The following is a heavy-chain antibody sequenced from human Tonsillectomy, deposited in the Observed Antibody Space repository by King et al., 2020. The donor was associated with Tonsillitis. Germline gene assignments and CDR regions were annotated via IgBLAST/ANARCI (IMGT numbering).Heavy chain of an antibody. D-gene: IGHD7-27*01. V-gene: IGHV4-31*03. CDR1: GDSISSGGYY. J-gene: IGHJ4*02. Sequence: PLQESGPGLVKPSQTLSLTCTVSGDSISSGGYYWSWIRQHPGKGLEWIGYIYYSGSTYYNPSLKNRVTISVDTSKNQFSLKLSSVNAADTAVYYCARGSPTGDFFDYWGQGTLVTVSS. CDR3: ARGSPTGDFFDY. CDR2: IYYSGST.